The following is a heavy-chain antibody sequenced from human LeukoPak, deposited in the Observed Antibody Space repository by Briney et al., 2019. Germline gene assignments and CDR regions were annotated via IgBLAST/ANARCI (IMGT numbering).Heavy chain of an antibody. CDR3: AKGGKWDVTPFDY. J-gene: IGHJ4*02. V-gene: IGHV3-23*01. CDR2: ISGGGGST. D-gene: IGHD1-26*01. Sequence: GGSLRLSCAASGFTFTCYSMNWVRQAPGKGLEWVSTISGGGGSTYYADSVKGRFAISRDNSKNTLYLQVNSLRAEDTAVYYCAKGGKWDVTPFDYWGQGTLVTVSS. CDR1: GFTFTCYS.